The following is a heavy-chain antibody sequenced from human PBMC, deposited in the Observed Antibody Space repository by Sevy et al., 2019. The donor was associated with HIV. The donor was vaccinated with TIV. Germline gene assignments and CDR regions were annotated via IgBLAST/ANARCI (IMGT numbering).Heavy chain of an antibody. Sequence: GGSLRLSCAASGFTFSSYGLHWVRQAPGKGLEWVAVIWHDGSNKYYGDSVKGRFTISRDNSKNTLYLQMNSLRAEDTAVYYCARDFAPDNTIFEVVNPDYWGQGTLVTVSS. J-gene: IGHJ4*02. D-gene: IGHD3-3*01. CDR2: IWHDGSNK. V-gene: IGHV3-33*08. CDR3: ARDFAPDNTIFEVVNPDY. CDR1: GFTFSSYG.